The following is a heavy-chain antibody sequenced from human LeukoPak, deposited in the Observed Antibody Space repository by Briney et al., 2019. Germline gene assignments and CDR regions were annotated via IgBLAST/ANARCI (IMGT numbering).Heavy chain of an antibody. Sequence: GGSLRLSCAVSGITLSNYAMSWVRQAPGKGLEWVSAISGSGGSTYYADSVKGRFTISRDNSKNTLYLQMNSLRAEDTAVYYCAKVWLRGIYSMVNYFDYWGQGTLVTVSS. J-gene: IGHJ4*02. CDR2: ISGSGGST. CDR3: AKVWLRGIYSMVNYFDY. D-gene: IGHD5-18*01. V-gene: IGHV3-23*01. CDR1: GITLSNYA.